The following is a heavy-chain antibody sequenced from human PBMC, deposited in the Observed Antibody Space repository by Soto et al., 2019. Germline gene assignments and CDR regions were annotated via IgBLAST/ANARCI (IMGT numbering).Heavy chain of an antibody. Sequence: EVQLVESGGGLVQPGGSLRLSCAASGFTVSSNYMIWVRQAPGKGLEWVSVIYSGGSTYYADSVKGRFTISRDNSKNTLYLQMNSLRAEDTAVYYCARGTSQADFDYWGQGTLVTVSS. CDR3: ARGTSQADFDY. V-gene: IGHV3-66*01. J-gene: IGHJ4*02. CDR2: IYSGGST. CDR1: GFTVSSNY. D-gene: IGHD6-6*01.